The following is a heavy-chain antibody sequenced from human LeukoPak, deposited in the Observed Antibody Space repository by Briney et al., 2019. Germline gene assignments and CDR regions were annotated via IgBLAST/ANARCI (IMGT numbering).Heavy chain of an antibody. CDR3: ARDRDSSGWHVADY. J-gene: IGHJ4*02. D-gene: IGHD6-19*01. CDR2: ISPNNGNT. V-gene: IGHV1-18*01. Sequence: ASVKVSCKASGYTFRSYDITWVRQAPGQGLGWMGWISPNNGNTNYAQKFQGRVTMTTDTPTSTAYMEMRSLRSDDTAVYYCARDRDSSGWHVADYWGQGTLVTVSS. CDR1: GYTFRSYD.